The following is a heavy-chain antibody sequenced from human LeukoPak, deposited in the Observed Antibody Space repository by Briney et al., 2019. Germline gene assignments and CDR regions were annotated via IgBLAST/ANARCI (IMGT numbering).Heavy chain of an antibody. Sequence: PGGSLRLSCAVSGFTFSNYGMHWVRQAPGKGLEWVAFIWYDGSNKYYADSVKGRFTISRDTSKDTLYLQMNNLRAEDTAVYYCARDGPTYRDGLDVWGQGTSVIVSS. CDR1: GFTFSNYG. D-gene: IGHD1-1*01. V-gene: IGHV3-33*08. J-gene: IGHJ6*02. CDR3: ARDGPTYRDGLDV. CDR2: IWYDGSNK.